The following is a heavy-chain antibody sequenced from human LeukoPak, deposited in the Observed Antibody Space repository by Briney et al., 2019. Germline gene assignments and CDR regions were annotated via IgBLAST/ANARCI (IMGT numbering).Heavy chain of an antibody. CDR3: AKDLPPYSSRPEGYYFDY. Sequence: QPGRSLRLSCAASGFNFSSYVMHWVRQAPGKGLEWVAVIWYDGSNKYYADSVKGRFTISRDNSKNTLYLQMNSLKAEDTAVYYCAKDLPPYSSRPEGYYFDYWGQGTLVTVSS. CDR2: IWYDGSNK. J-gene: IGHJ4*02. CDR1: GFNFSSYV. D-gene: IGHD6-13*01. V-gene: IGHV3-33*06.